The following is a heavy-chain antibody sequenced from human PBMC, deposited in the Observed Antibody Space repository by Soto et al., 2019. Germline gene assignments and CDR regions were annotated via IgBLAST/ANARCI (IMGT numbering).Heavy chain of an antibody. CDR1: GFTFSINA. CDR2: ISANGQGI. J-gene: IGHJ4*02. Sequence: PGGSLRLSCATSGFTFSINALSLVRQAPGKGLEWVSAISANGQGIYYADSVRGRFSISRDNSRNTVFLHMDSLRAEDTAVYYCAKDRDYPRDQFHYWGQGTLVTVSS. D-gene: IGHD2-2*01. V-gene: IGHV3-23*01. CDR3: AKDRDYPRDQFHY.